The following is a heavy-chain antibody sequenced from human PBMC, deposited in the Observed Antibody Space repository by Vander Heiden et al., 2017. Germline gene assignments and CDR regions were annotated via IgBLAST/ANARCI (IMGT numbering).Heavy chain of an antibody. J-gene: IGHJ4*02. CDR1: GFTFSSYA. D-gene: IGHD3-16*01. CDR2: ISGSGGST. V-gene: IGHV3-23*01. CDR3: AKGYGLSVKYFDY. Sequence: EVQLLESGGGLVQPGGSLRLSCAASGFTFSSYAMSWVPQAPGKGLVWFSAISGSGGSTYYADSVKGRFTISRDNSKNTLYLQMNSLRAEDTAVYYCAKGYGLSVKYFDYWGQGTLVTVSS.